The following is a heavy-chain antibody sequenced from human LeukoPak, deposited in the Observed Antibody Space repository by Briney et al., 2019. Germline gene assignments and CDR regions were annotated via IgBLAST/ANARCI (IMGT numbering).Heavy chain of an antibody. D-gene: IGHD2-2*01. CDR1: GYTFTGYH. J-gene: IGHJ4*02. CDR2: INPNSGDT. V-gene: IGHV1-2*06. Sequence: ASVKVSCKASGYTFTGYHMRWMRQAPGQGLEWMGRINPNSGDTNYAQKFQGRVTMTRDTSISTAYMELSRLRSDDTAVYYCARDYCSSTSCLFDYWGQGTLVTVSS. CDR3: ARDYCSSTSCLFDY.